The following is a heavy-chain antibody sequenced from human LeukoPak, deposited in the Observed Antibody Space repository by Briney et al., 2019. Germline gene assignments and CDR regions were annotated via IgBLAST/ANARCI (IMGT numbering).Heavy chain of an antibody. Sequence: GESLKISCKGSRCSFTSYWIGWVRQMPGKGLEWMGIIYPGDSDTRYSPSFQGQVTISADKSISTAYLQWSSLKASDSAMYYCASPGQNLEYYFDYWGQGALVTVSS. CDR3: ASPGQNLEYYFDY. V-gene: IGHV5-51*01. CDR1: RCSFTSYW. CDR2: IYPGDSDT. J-gene: IGHJ4*02. D-gene: IGHD2/OR15-2a*01.